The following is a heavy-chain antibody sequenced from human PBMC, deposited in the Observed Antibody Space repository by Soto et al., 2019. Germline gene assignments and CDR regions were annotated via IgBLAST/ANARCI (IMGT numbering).Heavy chain of an antibody. CDR2: IYYSGST. CDR1: GGSISSGDYY. D-gene: IGHD3-22*01. Sequence: QVQLQESGPGLVKPSQTLSLTCTVSGGSISSGDYYWSWIRQPPGKGLEWIGYIYYSGSTYYNPSLKSRVTISGDTSKNQFSLKLRSVTAADTAVYYCARDQSPYYYDSSGLGVDYWGQGTLVTVSS. J-gene: IGHJ4*02. V-gene: IGHV4-30-4*01. CDR3: ARDQSPYYYDSSGLGVDY.